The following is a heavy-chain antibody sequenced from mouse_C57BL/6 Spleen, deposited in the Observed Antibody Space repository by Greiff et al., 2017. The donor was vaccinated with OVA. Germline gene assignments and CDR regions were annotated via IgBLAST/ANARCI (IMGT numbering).Heavy chain of an antibody. Sequence: QVQLKESGPELVKPGASVKISCKASGYAFSSSWMNWVKQRPGKGLEWIGRIYPGDGDTNYNGKFKGKATLTADKSSSTAYMQLSSLTSEDSAVYFCARLGLRQGSFAYWGQGTLVTVSA. CDR2: IYPGDGDT. CDR3: ARLGLRQGSFAY. CDR1: GYAFSSSW. J-gene: IGHJ3*01. V-gene: IGHV1-82*01. D-gene: IGHD2-4*01.